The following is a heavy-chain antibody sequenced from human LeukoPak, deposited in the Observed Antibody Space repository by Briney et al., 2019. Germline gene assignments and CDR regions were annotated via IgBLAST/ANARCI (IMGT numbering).Heavy chain of an antibody. CDR1: GYTFTSYY. V-gene: IGHV1-46*01. CDR3: ARGYGDYVEPHFDS. D-gene: IGHD4-17*01. J-gene: IGHJ4*02. CDR2: INPSGGST. Sequence: ASVKVSCKASGYTFTSYYMHWVRQAPGQGLEWMGIINPSGGSTSYAQKFQGRVTMTTDTSTSTAYMELRSLRYDDTAVYYCARGYGDYVEPHFDSWGQGTLVTVSS.